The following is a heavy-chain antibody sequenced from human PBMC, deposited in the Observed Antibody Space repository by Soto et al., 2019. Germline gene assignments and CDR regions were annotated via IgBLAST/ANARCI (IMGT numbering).Heavy chain of an antibody. Sequence: EVQLVESGGGLVQPGGSLRLSCAASGFTFSSYSMIWVRQAPGKGLEWVSYISSSSSTIYYADSVKGRFTISRDNAKNSLYLQMHSLRDEDTAVYYCASATGGSGSYSGYWGQGTLVTVSS. J-gene: IGHJ4*02. D-gene: IGHD1-26*01. CDR2: ISSSSSTI. CDR3: ASATGGSGSYSGY. CDR1: GFTFSSYS. V-gene: IGHV3-48*02.